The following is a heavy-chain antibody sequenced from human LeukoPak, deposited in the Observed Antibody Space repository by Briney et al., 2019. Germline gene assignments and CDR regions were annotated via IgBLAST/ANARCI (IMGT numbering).Heavy chain of an antibody. CDR2: INHSGST. Sequence: GSLRLSCAASGFTFSTFAMIWVRRPPGKGLEWIGGINHSGSTNYTPSLKSRVTISVDTSKNQFSLKLSSVTAADTAVYYCARVERNCSSTSCYAKHEEYYYYMDVWGKGTTVTVSS. D-gene: IGHD2-2*01. J-gene: IGHJ6*03. V-gene: IGHV4-34*01. CDR3: ARVERNCSSTSCYAKHEEYYYYMDV. CDR1: GFTFSTFA.